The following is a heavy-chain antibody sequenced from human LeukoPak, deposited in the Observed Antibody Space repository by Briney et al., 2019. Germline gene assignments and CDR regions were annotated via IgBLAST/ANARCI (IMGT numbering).Heavy chain of an antibody. D-gene: IGHD3-10*01. J-gene: IGHJ3*02. Sequence: PGGSLRLSCAASGFTFSSYSMNWVRQAPGKGLEWVSSISSSSSYIYYADSVKGRFTISRDNAKNSLYLQMNSLRAEDTAVYYCARYNLWFGEIDAFDIWGQGTMVTVSS. CDR1: GFTFSSYS. CDR2: ISSSSSYI. CDR3: ARYNLWFGEIDAFDI. V-gene: IGHV3-21*01.